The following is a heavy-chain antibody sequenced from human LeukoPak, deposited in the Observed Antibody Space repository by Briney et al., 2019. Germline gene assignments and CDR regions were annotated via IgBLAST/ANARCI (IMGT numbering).Heavy chain of an antibody. CDR1: GFTFSTYW. Sequence: GGSLRLSCAASGFTFSTYWMSWVRQAPGKGLEWVAYIKQDGSEKYYVDSVKGRFTISRDNSKNTLDLQMSSLTTGDTAVYYCARGNSAGWYEYMDVWGKGTTVIVSS. CDR2: IKQDGSEK. J-gene: IGHJ6*03. V-gene: IGHV3-7*01. D-gene: IGHD6-19*01. CDR3: ARGNSAGWYEYMDV.